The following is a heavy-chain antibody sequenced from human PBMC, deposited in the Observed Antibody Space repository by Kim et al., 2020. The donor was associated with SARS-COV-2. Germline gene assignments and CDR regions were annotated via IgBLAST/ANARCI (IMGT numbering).Heavy chain of an antibody. Sequence: RKSRVTISVDTSKNQFSLKLSSVTAADTAVYYCASRGYDILTGYYGVFDYWGQGTLVTVSS. J-gene: IGHJ4*02. CDR3: ASRGYDILTGYYGVFDY. D-gene: IGHD3-9*01. V-gene: IGHV4-31*02.